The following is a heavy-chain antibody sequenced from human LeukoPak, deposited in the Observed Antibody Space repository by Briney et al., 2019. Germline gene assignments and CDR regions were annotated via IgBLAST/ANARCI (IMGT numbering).Heavy chain of an antibody. J-gene: IGHJ4*02. D-gene: IGHD6-13*01. Sequence: SETRSLTCAVYGGSFSGYYWSWIRQPPGKGLEWIGETNHSGSTNYNPSLKSRVTISVDTSKNQFSLKLSSVTAADTAVYYCARGIRRIAAAGSRFDYWGQGTLVTVSS. CDR1: GGSFSGYY. CDR2: TNHSGST. CDR3: ARGIRRIAAAGSRFDY. V-gene: IGHV4-34*01.